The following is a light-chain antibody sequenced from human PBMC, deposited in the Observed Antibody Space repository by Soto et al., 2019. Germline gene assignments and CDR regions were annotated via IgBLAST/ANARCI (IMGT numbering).Light chain of an antibody. CDR2: ATS. Sequence: DIQMTQSPSALSASVGDRVTITCRASQSVISYVNWYQQKPGKAPKLLIYATSSLQSGVPSRFSGSGSGIDFTLTISSLQPEDFATYYCQQSYTTPTFGGGTKVEIK. J-gene: IGKJ4*01. CDR1: QSVISY. V-gene: IGKV1-39*01. CDR3: QQSYTTPT.